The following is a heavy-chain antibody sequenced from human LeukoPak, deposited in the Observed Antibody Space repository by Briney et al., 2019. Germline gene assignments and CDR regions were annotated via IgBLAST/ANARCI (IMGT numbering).Heavy chain of an antibody. V-gene: IGHV4-39*01. J-gene: IGHJ4*02. CDR3: ARLRFAFWSGYTHPYFDY. CDR1: GGSISSSSYS. Sequence: KPSETLSRTCTVSGGSISSSSYSWGWIRQPPGKGREWIGSIYYSGTTYYNPSLKSRVTISVDTSKIQFSLKLSSVAATDTAVYFCARLRFAFWSGYTHPYFDYWGQGTLVTVSS. CDR2: IYYSGTT. D-gene: IGHD3-3*01.